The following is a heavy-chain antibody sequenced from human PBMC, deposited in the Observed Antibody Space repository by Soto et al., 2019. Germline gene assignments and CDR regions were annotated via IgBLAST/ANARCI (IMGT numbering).Heavy chain of an antibody. Sequence: QITLKESGPTLVKPTQTLTLTCTFSGFSLSTSGVGVGWIRQPPGKALEWLALIYWDDDKRYSPSLKSRLTITKDPSKNQVVLTMTNMDPVDTATYYCAHNGVSPGAHNWFDPWGQGTLVTVSS. CDR1: GFSLSTSGVG. CDR2: IYWDDDK. CDR3: AHNGVSPGAHNWFDP. D-gene: IGHD1-26*01. J-gene: IGHJ5*02. V-gene: IGHV2-5*02.